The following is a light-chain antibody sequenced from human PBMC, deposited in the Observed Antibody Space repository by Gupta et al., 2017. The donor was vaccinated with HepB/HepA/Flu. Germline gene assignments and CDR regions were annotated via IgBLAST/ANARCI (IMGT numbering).Light chain of an antibody. V-gene: IGLV1-36*01. Sequence: QSVLTPPPSASEAPSQRVTISCSVSSSNIGNNAVNWYQQHPGKAAKLLIYYDDLLPAGVADRFSGSKSGTSASLAISGLQSEDEADYYCAAWDDSLNGWVFGGGTKLTVL. J-gene: IGLJ3*02. CDR3: AAWDDSLNGWV. CDR2: YDD. CDR1: SSNIGNNA.